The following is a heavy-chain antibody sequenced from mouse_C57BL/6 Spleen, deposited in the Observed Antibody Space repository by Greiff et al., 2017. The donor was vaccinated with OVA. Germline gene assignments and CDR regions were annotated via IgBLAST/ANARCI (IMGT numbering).Heavy chain of an antibody. CDR2: IDPEDGET. Sequence: EVQLQQSGAELVKPGASVKLSCTASGFNIKDYYMHWVKQRTEQGLEWIGRIDPEDGETKYAPNFQGKATITADTSSNTAYLQLSSLTSEDTAVYYCARWVRYYGYFDVWGTGTTVTVSS. V-gene: IGHV14-2*01. CDR1: GFNIKDYY. J-gene: IGHJ1*03. D-gene: IGHD2-13*01. CDR3: ARWVRYYGYFDV.